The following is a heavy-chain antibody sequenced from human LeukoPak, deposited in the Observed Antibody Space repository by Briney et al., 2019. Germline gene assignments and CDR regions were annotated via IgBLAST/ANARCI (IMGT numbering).Heavy chain of an antibody. D-gene: IGHD2-2*02. V-gene: IGHV3-30*02. Sequence: GGSLRLSCAASGFTFSSYGMHWVRQAPGKGLEWVAFIRYDGSNKYYADSVKGRFTISRDNSKNTLYLQMNSLRAEDTAVYYCVKGALYLLYYMDVWGKGTTVTISS. J-gene: IGHJ6*03. CDR1: GFTFSSYG. CDR2: IRYDGSNK. CDR3: VKGALYLLYYMDV.